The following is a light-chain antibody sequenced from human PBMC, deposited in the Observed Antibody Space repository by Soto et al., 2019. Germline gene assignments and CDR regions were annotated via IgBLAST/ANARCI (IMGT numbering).Light chain of an antibody. CDR1: QSVTSSC. Sequence: IVLSQSPGTLSLSPGERATLSCRAIQSVTSSCLAWYQQKPGQAPRLLIYGASSRATGIPDRFSGSGSGTDFTLTISRLEPEDFAVYYCQQYGSSLPWTFGQGTKVDIK. J-gene: IGKJ1*01. CDR3: QQYGSSLPWT. V-gene: IGKV3-20*01. CDR2: GAS.